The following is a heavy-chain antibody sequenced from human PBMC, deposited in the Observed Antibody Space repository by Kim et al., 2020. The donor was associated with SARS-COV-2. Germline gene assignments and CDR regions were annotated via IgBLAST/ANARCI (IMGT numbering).Heavy chain of an antibody. CDR3: ARDRSTPLVSGCGY. CDR2: ISSGSSSI. J-gene: IGHJ4*02. CDR1: GFIFSDYS. D-gene: IGHD1-26*01. Sequence: GGSLRLSCAASGFIFSDYSMTWVRQAPGKGLEWIAYISSGSSSIVYADSVKGRFTISRDNAKNSLFLQLNSLRDEDTGIYYCARDRSTPLVSGCGYWGQG. V-gene: IGHV3-48*02.